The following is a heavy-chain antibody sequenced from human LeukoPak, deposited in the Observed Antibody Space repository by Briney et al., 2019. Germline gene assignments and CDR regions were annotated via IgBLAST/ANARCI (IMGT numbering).Heavy chain of an antibody. D-gene: IGHD1-14*01. Sequence: ASVKVSCKASGGTFSSYAISWVRQAPGQGLEWMGRINPNSGGTNYAQKFQGRVTMTRDTSISTAYMELSRLRSDDTAVYYCARCRDRNAFDIWGQGTMVTVSS. V-gene: IGHV1-2*06. J-gene: IGHJ3*02. CDR2: INPNSGGT. CDR3: ARCRDRNAFDI. CDR1: GGTFSSYA.